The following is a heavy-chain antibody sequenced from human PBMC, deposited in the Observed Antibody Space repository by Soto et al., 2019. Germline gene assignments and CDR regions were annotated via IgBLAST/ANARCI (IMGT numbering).Heavy chain of an antibody. D-gene: IGHD2-8*01. CDR1: GDSISSRNW. CDR3: ARRKLEMMYVGWFDP. CDR2: IHHSGST. Sequence: QVQLQESGPGLVKPSETLYLTCAVSGDSISSRNWWSWVRQTPGKGLEYIGEIHHSGSTNYNPSLKSRVTMSVDKSKNQFPLNLNSVTAADTALYYCARRKLEMMYVGWFDPWGQGTLVTVSS. V-gene: IGHV4-4*02. J-gene: IGHJ5*02.